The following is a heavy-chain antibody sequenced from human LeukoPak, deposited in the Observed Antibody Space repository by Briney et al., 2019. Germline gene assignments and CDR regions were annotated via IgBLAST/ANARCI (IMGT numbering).Heavy chain of an antibody. CDR1: GYSFTSYW. Sequence: GESLKTSCKGSGYSFTSYWIGRVRQMPGKGLEWMGIIYPGDSDTRYSPSFQGQVTISADKSISTAYLQWSSLKASDTAMYYCARHNGYSYGYNYYYMDVWGKGTTVTVSS. CDR3: ARHNGYSYGYNYYYMDV. V-gene: IGHV5-51*01. D-gene: IGHD5-18*01. J-gene: IGHJ6*03. CDR2: IYPGDSDT.